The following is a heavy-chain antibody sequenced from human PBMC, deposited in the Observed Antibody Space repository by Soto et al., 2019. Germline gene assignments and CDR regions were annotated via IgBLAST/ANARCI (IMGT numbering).Heavy chain of an antibody. CDR3: ARDDCSSTSCPNDPNWFDP. Sequence: QVQLVQSGAEVKKPGASVKVSCKASGYTFTSYGIIWVRQSPGQGLEWMGWISAYNGNTNYAQKLQGRVTMTTDTSTSTVHLELRSLRSDDTAVYYCARDDCSSTSCPNDPNWFDPWGQGTLVTVSS. CDR1: GYTFTSYG. CDR2: ISAYNGNT. V-gene: IGHV1-18*01. J-gene: IGHJ5*02. D-gene: IGHD2-2*01.